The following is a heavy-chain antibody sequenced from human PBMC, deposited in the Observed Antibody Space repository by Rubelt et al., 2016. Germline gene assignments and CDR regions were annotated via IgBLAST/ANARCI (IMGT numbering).Heavy chain of an antibody. D-gene: IGHD4-17*01. J-gene: IGHJ4*02. Sequence: QVQLVQSGAEVKKPGASVKVSCKASGYTFTNYGMHWVRQAPGQRLEWMGWIDAGNGDTKYSQKLKDMVSITRDASANTAYMELSSLRSEDTAVYYCARANHGDYEDYWGQGTLVTVSS. CDR1: GYTFTNYG. CDR2: IDAGNGDT. CDR3: ARANHGDYEDY. V-gene: IGHV1-3*01.